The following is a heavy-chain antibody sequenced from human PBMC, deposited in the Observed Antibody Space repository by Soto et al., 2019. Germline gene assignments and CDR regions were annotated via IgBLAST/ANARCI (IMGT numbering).Heavy chain of an antibody. V-gene: IGHV3-13*01. CDR1: GFTFSSYD. CDR2: IGTAGDT. Sequence: LRLSCAASGFTFSSYDMHWVRQATGKGLEWVSAIGTAGDTYYPGSVKGRFTISRENAKNSLYLQMNSLRAGDTAVYYCARALRISGSYYYYYMDVWGKGTTVTVSS. D-gene: IGHD3-3*01. J-gene: IGHJ6*03. CDR3: ARALRISGSYYYYYMDV.